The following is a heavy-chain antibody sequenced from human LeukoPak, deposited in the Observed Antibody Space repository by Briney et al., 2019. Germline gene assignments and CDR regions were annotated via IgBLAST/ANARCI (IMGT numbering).Heavy chain of an antibody. CDR2: ISAYNGNT. V-gene: IGHV1-18*01. Sequence: ASVKVSCKASGYTFTSYGISWVRQAPGQGLEWMGWISAYNGNTNYAQKLQGRVTMTTDTSTSTAYMELRSPRSDDTAVYYCAATYYYDSSGYRILVYWGQGTLVTVSS. D-gene: IGHD3-22*01. J-gene: IGHJ4*02. CDR3: AATYYYDSSGYRILVY. CDR1: GYTFTSYG.